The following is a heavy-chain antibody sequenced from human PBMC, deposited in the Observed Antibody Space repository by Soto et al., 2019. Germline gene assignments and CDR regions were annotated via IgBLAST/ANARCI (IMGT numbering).Heavy chain of an antibody. CDR2: ISGSGGST. CDR3: KLEEWLDYYDMDV. CDR1: GFTFSSYA. J-gene: IGHJ6*02. V-gene: IGHV3-23*01. Sequence: GGSLRLSCSASGFTFSSYAMSWVRQAPGKGLEWVSAISGSGGSTYYADSVKGRFTISRDNSKNTLYLQMNSLRAEDTAVYYCKLEEWLDYYDMDVWGQGTTVTVSS. D-gene: IGHD3-3*01.